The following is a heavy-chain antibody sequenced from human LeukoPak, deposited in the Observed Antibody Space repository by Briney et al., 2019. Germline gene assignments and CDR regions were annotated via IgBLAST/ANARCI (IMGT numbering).Heavy chain of an antibody. CDR2: ISAYNGNT. V-gene: IGHV1-18*01. J-gene: IGHJ6*03. CDR3: ARATSDYYYYYMDV. D-gene: IGHD2/OR15-2a*01. Sequence: SVKVSCKASGYTFTSYGISWVQQAPGQGLEWMGWISAYNGNTNYAQKLQGRVTMTTDTSTSTAYMELRSLRSDDTAVYYCARATSDYYYYYMDVWGKGTTVTVSS. CDR1: GYTFTSYG.